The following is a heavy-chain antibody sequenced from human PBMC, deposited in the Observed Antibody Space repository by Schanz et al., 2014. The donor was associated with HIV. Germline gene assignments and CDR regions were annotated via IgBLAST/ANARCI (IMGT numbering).Heavy chain of an antibody. CDR3: AKGQRGVVQGDIDC. CDR2: ISGSGIST. CDR1: GFTFSDYG. V-gene: IGHV3-23*01. D-gene: IGHD3-10*01. Sequence: EVQVLESGGGLVQPGGSLRLSCAASGFTFSDYGMSWVRQAPGKGREWVSTISGSGISTYYADSVKGRVTISRDNSKNTLYLQMNSLRAEDTAVYYCAKGQRGVVQGDIDCWGQGTLVTVSS. J-gene: IGHJ4*02.